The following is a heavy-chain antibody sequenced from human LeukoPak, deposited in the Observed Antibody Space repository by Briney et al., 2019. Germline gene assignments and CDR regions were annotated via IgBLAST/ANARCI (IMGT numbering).Heavy chain of an antibody. Sequence: PGGSLRLSCAASGFTFSSYSMDWVRQPPGKGLEWIGEINHSGSTNYNPSLKSRVTISVDTSKNQFSLKLSSVTAADTAVYYCARFGSYYDFWSGYYRRGDRYYYGMDVWGQGTTVTVSS. D-gene: IGHD3-3*01. V-gene: IGHV4-34*01. CDR2: INHSGST. CDR1: GFTFSSYS. CDR3: ARFGSYYDFWSGYYRRGDRYYYGMDV. J-gene: IGHJ6*02.